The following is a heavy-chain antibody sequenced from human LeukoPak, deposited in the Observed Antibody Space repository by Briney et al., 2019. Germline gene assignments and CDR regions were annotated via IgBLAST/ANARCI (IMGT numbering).Heavy chain of an antibody. Sequence: GGSLRLSCAASGFTFSSYSMNWVRQAPGKGLEWGSSISSSSSYIYYAHSMKGRFTISRDNAKNTLYLQMNSLRAEDTAVYYCARELSRGSSGWYFEFDYWGQGTLVTVSS. CDR2: ISSSSSYI. J-gene: IGHJ4*02. CDR1: GFTFSSYS. D-gene: IGHD6-19*01. V-gene: IGHV3-21*01. CDR3: ARELSRGSSGWYFEFDY.